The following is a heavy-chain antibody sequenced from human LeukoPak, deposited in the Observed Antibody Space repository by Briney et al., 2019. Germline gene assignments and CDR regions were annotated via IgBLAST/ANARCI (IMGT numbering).Heavy chain of an antibody. J-gene: IGHJ6*03. CDR2: INHSGST. Sequence: SETLSLTCAVYGGSFSGYYWSWIRQPPGKGLEWIGEINHSGSTNYNPSLKSRVTISVDTSKNQFSLKLSSVTAADTAVYYCARRSYYYYYYMDVWGKGTTVTVSS. CDR3: ARRSYYYYYYMDV. V-gene: IGHV4-34*01. D-gene: IGHD1-26*01. CDR1: GGSFSGYY.